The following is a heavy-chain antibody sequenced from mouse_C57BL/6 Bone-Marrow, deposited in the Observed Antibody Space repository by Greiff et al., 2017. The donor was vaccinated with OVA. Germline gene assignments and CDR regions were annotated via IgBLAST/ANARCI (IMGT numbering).Heavy chain of an antibody. V-gene: IGHV14-4*01. CDR2: IDPENGDT. D-gene: IGHD3-3*01. J-gene: IGHJ3*01. CDR3: TDWAAWFAY. CDR1: GFNIKDDY. Sequence: VQLKQSGAELVRPGASVKLSCTASGFNIKDDYMHWVKQRPEQGLEWIGWIDPENGDTEYASKFQGKATITADTSSNTAYLQLSSLTSEDTAVYYCTDWAAWFAYWRQGTLVTVSA.